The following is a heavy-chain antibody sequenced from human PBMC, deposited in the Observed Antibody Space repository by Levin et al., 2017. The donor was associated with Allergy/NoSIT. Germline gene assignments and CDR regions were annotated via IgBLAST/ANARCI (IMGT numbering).Heavy chain of an antibody. J-gene: IGHJ3*02. CDR3: TGDRGYYDRNANPEDDAFEI. D-gene: IGHD3-22*01. V-gene: IGHV3-33*05. CDR1: GFTFSNHG. Sequence: PGGSLRLSCAASGFTFSNHGIHWVRQAPGKGLEWVAVISYDGNNKFYADSVKGRFTISRDNSKDTVYLQMNSLRGEDTALYYCTGDRGYYDRNANPEDDAFEIWGQGTMVTVSS. CDR2: ISYDGNNK.